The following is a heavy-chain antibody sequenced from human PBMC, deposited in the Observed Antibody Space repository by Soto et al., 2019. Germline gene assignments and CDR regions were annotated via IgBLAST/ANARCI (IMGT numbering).Heavy chain of an antibody. CDR2: ISSSGSTI. CDR3: ASPRIAAAGTWFDP. J-gene: IGHJ5*02. D-gene: IGHD6-13*01. V-gene: IGHV3-48*03. Sequence: GGSLRLSCAASGFTFSSYEMNWVRQAPGKGLEWVSYISSSGSTIYYADSVKGRFTISRDNAKNSLYLQMNSLRAEDTAVYYCASPRIAAAGTWFDPWGQGTLVTVSS. CDR1: GFTFSSYE.